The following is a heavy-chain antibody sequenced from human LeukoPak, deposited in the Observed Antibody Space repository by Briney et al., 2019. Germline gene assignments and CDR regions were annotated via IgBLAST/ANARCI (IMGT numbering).Heavy chain of an antibody. Sequence: GGSLRLSCAASGLTFDDYAMHWVRQAPGKGLEWVSGISWTSDSRGYADSVKGRFTISRDNAKHSLYLQMNSLRAEDTALYYCAKGESYVDTACFDYWGQGTLVTVSS. V-gene: IGHV3-9*01. CDR3: AKGESYVDTACFDY. CDR2: ISWTSDSR. D-gene: IGHD5-18*01. CDR1: GLTFDDYA. J-gene: IGHJ4*02.